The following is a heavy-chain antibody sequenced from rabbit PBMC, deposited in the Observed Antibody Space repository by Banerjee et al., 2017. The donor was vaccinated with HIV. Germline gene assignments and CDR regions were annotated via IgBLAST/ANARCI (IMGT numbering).Heavy chain of an antibody. J-gene: IGHJ6*01. Sequence: QSLEESGGGLVQPEGSLTLTCTASGFSFSSSYDMCWVRQAPGKGLEWIASIYGGSSGSTYYASWAKGRFTISKTSSTTVTLQMTSLTAADTATYFCARGSGSSYDLWGPGTLVTV. CDR1: GFSFSSSYD. V-gene: IGHV1S40*01. CDR3: ARGSGSSYDL. CDR2: IYGGSSGST. D-gene: IGHD8-1*01.